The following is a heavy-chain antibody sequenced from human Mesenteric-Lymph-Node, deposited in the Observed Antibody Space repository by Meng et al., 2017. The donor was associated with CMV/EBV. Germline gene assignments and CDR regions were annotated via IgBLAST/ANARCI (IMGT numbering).Heavy chain of an antibody. CDR3: ARLRREEYWDD. CDR2: IYYSGST. D-gene: IGHD2/OR15-2a*01. Sequence: TCTVSGGSISSGGYYWSWIRQHPGKGLEWIGYIYYSGSTYYNPSLKSRVTISVDTSKNQFSLKLSSVTAADTAVYYCARLRREEYWDDWGQGTLVTVSS. V-gene: IGHV4-31*03. J-gene: IGHJ4*02. CDR1: GGSISSGGYY.